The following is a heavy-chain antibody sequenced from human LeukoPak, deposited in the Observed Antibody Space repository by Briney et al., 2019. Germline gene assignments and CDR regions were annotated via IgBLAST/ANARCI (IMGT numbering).Heavy chain of an antibody. CDR1: AFTFRNYA. CDR3: AKDGAMAAAGYYFHY. J-gene: IGHJ4*02. D-gene: IGHD6-13*01. Sequence: GGSLRLSCAASAFTFRNYAMHWLRQAPGKGLEWVAVIASDGNDKHLADSVKGRFTISRDNSRNTLYLQMNSLRTEDTAVYYCAKDGAMAAAGYYFHYWGQGTPVPVSS. V-gene: IGHV3-30*18. CDR2: IASDGNDK.